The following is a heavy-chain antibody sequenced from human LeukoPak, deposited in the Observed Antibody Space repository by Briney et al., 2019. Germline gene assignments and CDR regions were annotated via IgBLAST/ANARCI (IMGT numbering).Heavy chain of an antibody. D-gene: IGHD4-17*01. Sequence: PGGSLRLSCAASGFTFDDYAMHWVRQAPGKGLEWVSGISWNSGSIGYADSVKGRFTISRDNAKNSLYLQMNSLRAEDTALYYCAKDIHPVTNGYFDYWGQGTLVTVSS. CDR1: GFTFDDYA. J-gene: IGHJ4*02. CDR2: ISWNSGSI. CDR3: AKDIHPVTNGYFDY. V-gene: IGHV3-9*01.